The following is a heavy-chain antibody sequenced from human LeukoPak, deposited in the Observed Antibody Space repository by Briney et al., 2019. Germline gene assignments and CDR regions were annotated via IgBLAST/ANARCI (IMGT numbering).Heavy chain of an antibody. V-gene: IGHV1-2*02. CDR1: GYTFTGYY. CDR2: INPNSGGT. CDR3: ARDPWFGELLWYFDL. Sequence: GASVKVSCKASGYTFTGYYMHWVRQAPGQGLEWMGWINPNSGGTNYAQKFQGRVTMTRDTSISTAYMELSRLRSDDTAVYYCARDPWFGELLWYFDLWGRGTLVTVSS. J-gene: IGHJ2*01. D-gene: IGHD3-10*01.